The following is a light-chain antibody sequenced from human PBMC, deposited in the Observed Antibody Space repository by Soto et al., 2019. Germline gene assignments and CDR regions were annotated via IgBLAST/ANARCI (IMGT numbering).Light chain of an antibody. CDR3: CSYSTSDTFGV. CDR1: NGDVGMYNL. Sequence: QSALTQPASVSGSPGQSITISCTGSNGDVGMYNLVSWYQLHPGKAPKLIIYETTTRPSGVSIRFSGSKSGNTASLTVSGLQTEDEADYFCCSYSTSDTFGVFGGGTKVTVL. CDR2: ETT. V-gene: IGLV2-23*01. J-gene: IGLJ3*02.